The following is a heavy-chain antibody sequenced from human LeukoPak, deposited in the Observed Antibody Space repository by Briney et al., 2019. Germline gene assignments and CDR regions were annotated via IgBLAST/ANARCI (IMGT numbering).Heavy chain of an antibody. CDR3: ARDLGYCSGGSCYSAY. D-gene: IGHD2-15*01. Sequence: SETLSLTCAVSGGSISSSNWWRWVRQPPGKGLGWSGEIYHSGSTNYNPSLKSRVTISVDKSKNQFSLKLSSVTAADTAVYYCARDLGYCSGGSCYSAYWGQGTLVTVSS. CDR1: GGSISSSNW. CDR2: IYHSGST. V-gene: IGHV4-4*02. J-gene: IGHJ4*02.